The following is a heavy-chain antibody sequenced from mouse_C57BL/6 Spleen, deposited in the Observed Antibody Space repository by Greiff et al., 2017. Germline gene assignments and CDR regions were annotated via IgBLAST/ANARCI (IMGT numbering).Heavy chain of an antibody. CDR2: IDPSDSET. CDR3: ARGAYYSNFYYAMDY. V-gene: IGHV1-52*01. CDR1: GYTFTSFW. D-gene: IGHD2-5*01. J-gene: IGHJ4*01. Sequence: QVQLQQPGAELVRPGSSVKLSCKASGYTFTSFWMHWVKQRPIQGLEWIGNIDPSDSETHYNQKFKDKATLTVDKSSSTAYMQLSSVTSEDSAVYYCARGAYYSNFYYAMDYWGQGTSVTVSS.